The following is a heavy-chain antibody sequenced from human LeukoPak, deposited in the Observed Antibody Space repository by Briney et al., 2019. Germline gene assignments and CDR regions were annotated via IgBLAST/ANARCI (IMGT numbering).Heavy chain of an antibody. CDR3: ARDFDWLLRGGDAFDI. D-gene: IGHD3-9*01. CDR1: GYTFTSYY. Sequence: ASVKVSCKASGYTFTSYYMHWVRQAPGQGLEWMGIINPSGGSTSYAQKFQGRVTMTRDTSTSTVYMELSSLRSEDTAVYYCARDFDWLLRGGDAFDIWGQGTMVTVSS. V-gene: IGHV1-46*01. CDR2: INPSGGST. J-gene: IGHJ3*02.